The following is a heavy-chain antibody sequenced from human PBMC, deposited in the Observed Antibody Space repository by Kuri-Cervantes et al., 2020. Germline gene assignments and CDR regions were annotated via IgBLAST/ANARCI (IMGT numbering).Heavy chain of an antibody. CDR2: MLYSGST. D-gene: IGHD3-22*01. CDR3: ARRYDTGSFRLFDI. CDR1: GASISTYY. Sequence: SETLSLTCTVSGASISTYYWSWIRQPPGRGLEWIAYMLYSGSTDYNPSLKSRVTISIDTSKNQFSLRLSSVTAADTAVYFCARRYDTGSFRLFDIWGQGTMVTVSS. J-gene: IGHJ3*02. V-gene: IGHV4-59*01.